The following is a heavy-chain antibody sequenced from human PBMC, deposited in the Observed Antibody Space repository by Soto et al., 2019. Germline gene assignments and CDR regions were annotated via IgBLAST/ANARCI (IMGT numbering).Heavy chain of an antibody. CDR3: ARDAHCSSTSCYNWFDP. V-gene: IGHV1-18*01. CDR2: ISAYNGNT. Sequence: GSVKVYFKASGYAFTSYGISLVRQAPGQGLEWMGWISAYNGNTNYAQKLQGRVTMTTDTSTSTAYMELRSLRSDDTAVYYCARDAHCSSTSCYNWFDPWGQGTLVTVSS. CDR1: GYAFTSYG. D-gene: IGHD2-2*01. J-gene: IGHJ5*02.